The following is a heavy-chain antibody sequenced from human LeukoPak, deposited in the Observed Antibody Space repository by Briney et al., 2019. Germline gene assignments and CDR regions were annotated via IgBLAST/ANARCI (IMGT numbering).Heavy chain of an antibody. J-gene: IGHJ4*02. V-gene: IGHV3-23*01. D-gene: IGHD6-13*01. CDR1: GFSFGTYT. CDR3: AKDRERYSSSWYSFFDY. CDR2: ILGSGGGT. Sequence: GGSLRLSCGASGFSFGTYTMSWARQSPGKGLEWVSGILGSGGGTYYVDSVKGRFTISRDNSKNTLYLQMNSLRAEDTAVYYCAKDRERYSSSWYSFFDYWGQGTLVTVSS.